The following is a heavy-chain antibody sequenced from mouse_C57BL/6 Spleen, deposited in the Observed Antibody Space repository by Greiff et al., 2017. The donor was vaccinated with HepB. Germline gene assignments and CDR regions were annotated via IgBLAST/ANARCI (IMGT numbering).Heavy chain of an antibody. Sequence: VQLQQSGPELVKPGASVKISCKASGYTFTDYYINWVKQRPGQGLEWIGWIFPGSGSTYYNEKFKGKATLTVDKSSSTAYMLLSSLTSEDSAVYFCAREGGIYYYGSRSSRYYFDYWGQGTTLTVSS. CDR1: GYTFTDYY. CDR2: IFPGSGST. V-gene: IGHV1-75*01. J-gene: IGHJ2*01. CDR3: AREGGIYYYGSRSSRYYFDY. D-gene: IGHD1-1*01.